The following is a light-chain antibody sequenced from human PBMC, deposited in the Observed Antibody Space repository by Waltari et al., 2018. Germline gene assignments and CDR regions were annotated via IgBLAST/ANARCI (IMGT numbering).Light chain of an antibody. CDR1: ESVGTT. V-gene: IGKV3-15*01. J-gene: IGKJ4*01. Sequence: EIVMTQSPATLSVSPGETATLSCSASESVGTTLAWHQQKPGLAPRLLISGASTRATGAPARFTGSGSGTEFTLTISSLQTEDFGVYFCQHYKIRPLTFGGGTKVEI. CDR2: GAS. CDR3: QHYKIRPLT.